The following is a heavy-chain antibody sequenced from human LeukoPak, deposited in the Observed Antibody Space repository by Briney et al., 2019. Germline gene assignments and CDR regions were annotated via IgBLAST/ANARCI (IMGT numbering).Heavy chain of an antibody. CDR1: GGSISYYY. CDR3: ASYDSSGASGN. D-gene: IGHD3-22*01. CDR2: IYYSGST. J-gene: IGHJ4*02. Sequence: SETLSLTCTVSGGSISYYYWSWIRQPPGKGLEWIGYIYYSGSTNYNPSLKSRVTISVDTSKNQFSLKLSSVTAADTAVYYCASYDSSGASGNWGQGTLVTVSS. V-gene: IGHV4-59*08.